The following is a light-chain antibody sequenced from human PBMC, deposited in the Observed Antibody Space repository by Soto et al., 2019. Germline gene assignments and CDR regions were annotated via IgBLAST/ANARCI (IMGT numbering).Light chain of an antibody. V-gene: IGKV1-39*01. CDR2: DSS. J-gene: IGKJ1*01. Sequence: DIQMTQSPSSLSASVGDRVTITCRASQGISTYLNWYQQKPGEAPTLLVYDSSTLQSGVPSRFSGSGFGAEFTLTVSSLQPEDFATYYCQQSYSNPTWTFGQGTKVDIK. CDR1: QGISTY. CDR3: QQSYSNPTWT.